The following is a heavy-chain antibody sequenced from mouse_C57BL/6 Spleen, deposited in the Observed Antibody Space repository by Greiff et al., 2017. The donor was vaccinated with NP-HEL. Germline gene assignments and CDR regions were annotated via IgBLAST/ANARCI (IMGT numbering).Heavy chain of an antibody. J-gene: IGHJ2*01. D-gene: IGHD2-3*01. CDR2: IDPENGDT. V-gene: IGHV14-4*01. Sequence: VQLQQSGAELVRPGASVKLSCTASGFNIKDDYMHWVKQRPEQGLEWIGWIDPENGDTEYASKFQGKATITADTSSNTAYLQLSSLTSEDTAVYYCTTGDGYYAYWGQGTTLTVSS. CDR1: GFNIKDDY. CDR3: TTGDGYYAY.